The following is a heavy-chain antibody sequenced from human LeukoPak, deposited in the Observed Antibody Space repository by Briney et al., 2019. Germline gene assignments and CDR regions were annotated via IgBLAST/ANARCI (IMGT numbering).Heavy chain of an antibody. D-gene: IGHD3-10*01. Sequence: KPSETLSLTCTVSGGSISGYYWSWIRQPAGKGLEWIGRIYTSGSTNYNPSLKSRVTMSVDTSKNQFSLKLSSVTAADTAVYYCAGYYYGSGSYYTFDPWGQGTLVTVSS. V-gene: IGHV4-4*07. CDR2: IYTSGST. CDR3: AGYYYGSGSYYTFDP. J-gene: IGHJ5*02. CDR1: GGSISGYY.